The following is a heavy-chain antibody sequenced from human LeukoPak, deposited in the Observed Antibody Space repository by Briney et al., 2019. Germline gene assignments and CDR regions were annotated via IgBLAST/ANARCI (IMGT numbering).Heavy chain of an antibody. CDR2: IYHSGST. J-gene: IGHJ4*02. D-gene: IGHD3-22*01. CDR3: ASTGASSGYYYVDY. V-gene: IGHV4-4*02. CDR1: GGSISSSNW. Sequence: SETLSLTCAVSGGSISSSNWWSWVRQPPGKGLEWIGEIYHSGSTNYNPSLKSRVTISVDKSKNQFSLKLSSVTAADTAVYYCASTGASSGYYYVDYWGQGTLVTVSS.